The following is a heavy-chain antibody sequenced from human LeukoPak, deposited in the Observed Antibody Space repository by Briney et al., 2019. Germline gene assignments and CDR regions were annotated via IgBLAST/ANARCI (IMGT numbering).Heavy chain of an antibody. CDR2: TYYRSNWFH. CDR3: ARERLNHFDY. D-gene: IGHD1-14*01. J-gene: IGHJ4*02. Sequence: SQTLSLTCALSGDSVSSNSAAWNWMRQSPSRGLEWLGRTYYRSNWFHHYAVSVKSRITINPDTSKNQLSLQLNSVTPEDTAVYYCARERLNHFDYWGQGTLVTVSS. CDR1: GDSVSSNSAA. V-gene: IGHV6-1*01.